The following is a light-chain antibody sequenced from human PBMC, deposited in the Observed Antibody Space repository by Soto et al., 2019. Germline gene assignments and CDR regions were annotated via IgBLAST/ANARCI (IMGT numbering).Light chain of an antibody. CDR2: DVS. J-gene: IGLJ2*01. CDR1: SSDVGGYNY. CDR3: SSYTSSSVV. Sequence: SALTQPASVSGSPGQSITISCTGTSSDVGGYNYVSWYQQHPGKAPKLMIYDVSNRPSGVSNRFSGSKSGNTASLTISGLQAEDEADYYCSSYTSSSVVFGGGTKLTV. V-gene: IGLV2-14*01.